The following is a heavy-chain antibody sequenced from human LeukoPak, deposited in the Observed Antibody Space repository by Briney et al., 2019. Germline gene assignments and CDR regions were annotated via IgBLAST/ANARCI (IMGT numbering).Heavy chain of an antibody. CDR3: AKDSEYGSGWNSFV. J-gene: IGHJ4*02. CDR2: ISYDGSDK. Sequence: GGSLRLSCAAPGFTFSSYGMHWVRQAPGKGLEWVALISYDGSDKYYADSVKGRFTISRDNSKNTLYVQMNSLRAEDTAVYYCAKDSEYGSGWNSFVWGQGTLVTVSS. CDR1: GFTFSSYG. V-gene: IGHV3-30*18. D-gene: IGHD6-19*01.